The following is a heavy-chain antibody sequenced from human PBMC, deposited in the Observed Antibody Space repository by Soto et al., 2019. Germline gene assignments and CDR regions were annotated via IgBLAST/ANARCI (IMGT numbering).Heavy chain of an antibody. Sequence: QVQLVQSGAEVKKPGSSVKVSCKASGGTFSSYAISWVRQAPGQGLEWMGGIIPIFGTANYAQKFQGRVTITADESTSTAYMELSSLRSEDTAVYYCARAYYYDSSGYPQTGYFDLWGRGTLVTVSS. D-gene: IGHD3-22*01. CDR1: GGTFSSYA. CDR3: ARAYYYDSSGYPQTGYFDL. CDR2: IIPIFGTA. V-gene: IGHV1-69*01. J-gene: IGHJ2*01.